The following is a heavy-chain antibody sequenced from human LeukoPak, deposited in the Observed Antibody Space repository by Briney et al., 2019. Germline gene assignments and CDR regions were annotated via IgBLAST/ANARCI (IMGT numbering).Heavy chain of an antibody. CDR3: ARDQRAYCGGDCYSGMDV. CDR2: INPSGGST. V-gene: IGHV1-46*01. J-gene: IGHJ6*02. Sequence: ASVKVSCKASGCTFTSYYMHWVRQAPGQGLEWMGIINPSGGSTSYAQKFQGRVTMTRDTSTSTVYMELSSLRSEDTAVYYCARDQRAYCGGDCYSGMDVWGQGTTVTVSS. D-gene: IGHD2-21*01. CDR1: GCTFTSYY.